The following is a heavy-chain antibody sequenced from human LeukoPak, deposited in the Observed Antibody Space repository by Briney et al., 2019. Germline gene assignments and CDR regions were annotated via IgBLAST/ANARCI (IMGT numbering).Heavy chain of an antibody. CDR3: ARQGAGGSASYYPFDH. CDR1: GYSFTTYW. V-gene: IGHV5-51*01. Sequence: GESLKISCQGSGYSFTTYWIGWVRQMPGKGLEWKGIIYPSDSLTRYSPSFQGQVTLSADKSINTAYLQWSSLKASDTAMYYCARQGAGGSASYYPFDHWGQGTLVTVSS. D-gene: IGHD1-26*01. CDR2: IYPSDSLT. J-gene: IGHJ4*02.